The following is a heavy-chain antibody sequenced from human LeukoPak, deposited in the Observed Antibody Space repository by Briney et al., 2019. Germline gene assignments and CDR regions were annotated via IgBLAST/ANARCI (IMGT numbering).Heavy chain of an antibody. CDR2: INHSGST. V-gene: IGHV4-34*01. CDR3: ASWTTTNWFDP. J-gene: IGHJ5*02. D-gene: IGHD3/OR15-3a*01. CDR1: GFTFSNAW. Sequence: PGGSLRLSCAASGFTFSNAWMSWVRQAPGKGLEWIGEINHSGSTNYNPSLKSRVTISVDTSKNQFSLKLSSVTAADTAVYYCASWTTTNWFDPWGQGTLVTVSS.